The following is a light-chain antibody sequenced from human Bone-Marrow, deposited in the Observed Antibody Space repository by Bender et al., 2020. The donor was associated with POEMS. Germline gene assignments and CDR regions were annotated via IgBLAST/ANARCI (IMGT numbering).Light chain of an antibody. CDR1: SSDVGDYNY. CDR3: SSYGGSNNWV. Sequence: QSALTQPRSVSGSPGQSVTISCTGTSSDVGDYNYVSWYQQHPGKAPKLMIYDVTKRPPGVPDRFSGSKSGNTASLTVSGLQTGDEADYYCSSYGGSNNWVFGGGTKLTVL. V-gene: IGLV2-11*01. J-gene: IGLJ3*02. CDR2: DVT.